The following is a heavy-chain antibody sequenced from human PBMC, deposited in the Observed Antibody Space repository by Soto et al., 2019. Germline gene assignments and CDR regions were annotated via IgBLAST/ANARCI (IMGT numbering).Heavy chain of an antibody. V-gene: IGHV6-1*01. CDR2: TYYRSKWYN. CDR3: ARGPWLEFDY. D-gene: IGHD6-19*01. J-gene: IGHJ4*02. Sequence: SRTHSLTCAISWCRVCSYRAAWNRIRQSPSRGLEWLGRTYYRSKWYNDYAVSVKSRITFNPDTSKNQFSLQLNSVTPEDTAVYYCARGPWLEFDYCGQGTQVTVPQ. CDR1: WCRVCSYRAA.